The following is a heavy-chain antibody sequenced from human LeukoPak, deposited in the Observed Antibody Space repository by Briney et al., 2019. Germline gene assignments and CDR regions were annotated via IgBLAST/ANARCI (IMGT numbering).Heavy chain of an antibody. CDR2: VYYTGSTH. D-gene: IGHD2-8*01. V-gene: IGHV4-39*01. CDR1: GGSISSGSYH. J-gene: IGHJ4*02. CDR3: ARHGNGGLDY. Sequence: SETLSLTCSVSGGSISSGSYHWIWIRQSPGEGLEWIGNVYYTGSTHYYKPSLKSRVTISLDTSQNQFSLRLSSVTAADTAVYYCARHGNGGLDYWGQGTLVTVSS.